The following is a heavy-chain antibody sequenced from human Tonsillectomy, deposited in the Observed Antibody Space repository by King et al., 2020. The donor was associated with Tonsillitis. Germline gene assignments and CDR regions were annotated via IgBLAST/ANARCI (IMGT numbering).Heavy chain of an antibody. D-gene: IGHD2-15*01. CDR3: ARAKDFVGA. CDR2: ISNSGSSI. J-gene: IGHJ4*02. CDR1: GFTFSDYY. V-gene: IGHV3-11*01. Sequence: QLVQSGGGLVKPGGALRLSCAASGFTFSDYYMTWIRQAPGKGLEGVSYISNSGSSIYYADSVKGRFTISRYNAKNSLYLQMNSLRAEDTAVYYCARAKDFVGAWGQGTLVTVSS.